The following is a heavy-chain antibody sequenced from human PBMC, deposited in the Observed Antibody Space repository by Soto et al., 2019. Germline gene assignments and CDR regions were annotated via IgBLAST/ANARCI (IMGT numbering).Heavy chain of an antibody. V-gene: IGHV4-39*01. CDR3: ATCPLQGSPYGMDV. J-gene: IGHJ6*02. CDR1: GGSISSSSYY. CDR2: IYYSGST. D-gene: IGHD1-26*01. Sequence: SETLSLTCTVSGGSISSSSYYWGWIRQPPGKGLEWIGTIYYSGSTYYNPSLKSRVTISVDTSKNQFSLKLSSVTAADTAVYYRATCPLQGSPYGMDVWGQGTTVTVSS.